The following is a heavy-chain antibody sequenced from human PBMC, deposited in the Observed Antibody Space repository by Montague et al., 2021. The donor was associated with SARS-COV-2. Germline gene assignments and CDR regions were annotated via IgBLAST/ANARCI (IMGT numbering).Heavy chain of an antibody. CDR2: IYTSGST. D-gene: IGHD3-3*01. Sequence: SETRSLTCTVSGGSISSYYWSWIRQPAGKGLEWIGRIYTSGSTNYNPSLKSRVTMSVDTSKNQFSLKLSPVTAADTAVYYCAGGLDYYDFWSGYYPAYWYLDLWGRGTLVTVSS. CDR3: AGGLDYYDFWSGYYPAYWYLDL. J-gene: IGHJ2*01. CDR1: GGSISSYY. V-gene: IGHV4-4*07.